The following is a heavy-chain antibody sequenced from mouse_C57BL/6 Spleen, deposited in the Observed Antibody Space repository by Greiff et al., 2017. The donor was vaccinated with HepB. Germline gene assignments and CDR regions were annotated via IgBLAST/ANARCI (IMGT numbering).Heavy chain of an antibody. J-gene: IGHJ4*01. Sequence: EVMLVESGGGLVKPGGSLKLSCAASGFTFSDYGMHWVRQAPEKGLEWVAYISSGSSTIYYADTVKGRFTISRDNAKNTLFLKMTSLRSEDTAMYYCARNYYGSMDYWGQGTSVTVSS. D-gene: IGHD1-1*01. V-gene: IGHV5-17*01. CDR3: ARNYYGSMDY. CDR2: ISSGSSTI. CDR1: GFTFSDYG.